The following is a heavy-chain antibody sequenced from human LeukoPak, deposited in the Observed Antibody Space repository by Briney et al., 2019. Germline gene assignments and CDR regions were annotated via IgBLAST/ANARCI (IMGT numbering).Heavy chain of an antibody. J-gene: IGHJ5*02. D-gene: IGHD1-26*01. V-gene: IGHV3-48*02. Sequence: GGSLRLSCAASGFTFSSYSMNWVRQAPGKGLEWVSYISSSSSTIYYADSVKGRFTISGDNAKNSLYLQMNSLRDEDTAVYYCAREKSMSRTSYVDWFDPWGQGTLVTVSS. CDR3: AREKSMSRTSYVDWFDP. CDR2: ISSSSSTI. CDR1: GFTFSSYS.